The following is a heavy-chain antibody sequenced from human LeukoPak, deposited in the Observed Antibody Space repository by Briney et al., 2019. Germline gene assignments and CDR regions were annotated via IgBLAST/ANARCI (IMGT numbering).Heavy chain of an antibody. V-gene: IGHV3-7*01. CDR3: ARDAPDYDFWSGLDY. CDR2: IKQDGSEK. Sequence: GGSLRLSCAASGFTFSSYWMSWVRQAPGKGLEWVANIKQDGSEKYYVDSVKGRFTISRDNAKNSLYLQMNSLGAEDTAVYYCARDAPDYDFWSGLDYWGQGTLVTVSS. CDR1: GFTFSSYW. D-gene: IGHD3-3*01. J-gene: IGHJ4*02.